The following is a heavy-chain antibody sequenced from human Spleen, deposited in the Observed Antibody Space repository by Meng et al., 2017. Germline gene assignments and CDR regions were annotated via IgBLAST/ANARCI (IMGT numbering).Heavy chain of an antibody. CDR3: ARSTAMVSIFDC. CDR1: GYTFTTYG. Sequence: GQVWQVVAEVKMPGASVKVSCKSTGYTFTTYGIHWVRQAHGQRLEWMGWINVGNANTKYSQKFQCRVTITRNTSASTAYMDLSSLRSEDTAMYYCARSTAMVSIFDCWGQGTLVTVSS. V-gene: IGHV1-3*01. CDR2: INVGNANT. D-gene: IGHD5-18*01. J-gene: IGHJ4*02.